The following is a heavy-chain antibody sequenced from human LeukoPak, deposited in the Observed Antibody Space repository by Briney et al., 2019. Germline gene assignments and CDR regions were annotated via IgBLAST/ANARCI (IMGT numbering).Heavy chain of an antibody. Sequence: GESLKISCMGCGCSFTSYWSGWVRQMPVKGLEWMRLIYPGDSDTRYSPSFQGQVTISADKSISTAYLQWSSLKASDTAMYYCARLSTVVTPFDYWGQGTLVTVSS. V-gene: IGHV5-51*01. D-gene: IGHD4-23*01. CDR3: ARLSTVVTPFDY. J-gene: IGHJ4*02. CDR2: IYPGDSDT. CDR1: GCSFTSYW.